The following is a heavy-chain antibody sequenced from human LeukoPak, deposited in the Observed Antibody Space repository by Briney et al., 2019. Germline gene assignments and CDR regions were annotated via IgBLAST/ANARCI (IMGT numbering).Heavy chain of an antibody. J-gene: IGHJ6*02. D-gene: IGHD3-16*01. CDR3: ARDNSLMITFGYYGMDV. CDR1: GGTFSSYA. V-gene: IGHV1-69*13. Sequence: SVKVSCKASGGTFSSYAISWVRQAPGQGLEWMGGIIPIFGTANYAQKFQGRGTITADESTSTAYMELSSLRSEDTAVYYCARDNSLMITFGYYGMDVWGQGTTVTVSS. CDR2: IIPIFGTA.